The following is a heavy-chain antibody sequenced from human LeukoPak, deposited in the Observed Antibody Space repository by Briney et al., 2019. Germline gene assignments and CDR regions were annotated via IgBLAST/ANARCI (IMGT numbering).Heavy chain of an antibody. CDR3: ARDRLAYSNYFFDY. Sequence: GGSLRLSCAASGFTFSSYAMHWVRQAPGKGLEWVAGISYDGSNKYYADSVRGRFTISRDNSKNTLYLQMNSLRGEDTAVYYCARDRLAYSNYFFDYWGQGTLVTVSS. J-gene: IGHJ4*02. CDR2: ISYDGSNK. D-gene: IGHD4-11*01. CDR1: GFTFSSYA. V-gene: IGHV3-30*04.